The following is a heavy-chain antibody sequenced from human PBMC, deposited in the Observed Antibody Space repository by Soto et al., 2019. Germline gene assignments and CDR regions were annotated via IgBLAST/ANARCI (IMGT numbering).Heavy chain of an antibody. Sequence: PSETLSLTCTVSGGSISSGDYYWSWIRQPPGKGLEWIGYIYYSGSTYYNPSLNSRVTISVDTSKNQFSLKLSSLTAADTAVYYCVSSPEITMVRGVTYDFDYWGQGTLVTVSS. CDR3: VSSPEITMVRGVTYDFDY. J-gene: IGHJ4*02. D-gene: IGHD3-10*01. CDR1: GGSISSGDYY. CDR2: IYYSGST. V-gene: IGHV4-30-4*01.